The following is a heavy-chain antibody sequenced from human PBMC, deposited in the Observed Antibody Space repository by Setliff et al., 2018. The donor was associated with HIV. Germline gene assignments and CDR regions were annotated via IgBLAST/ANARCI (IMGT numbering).Heavy chain of an antibody. CDR2: ISSSSSYI. V-gene: IGHV3-21*01. Sequence: PGGSLRLSCAASGFTFGDYSMNWVRQAPGKGLEWVSSISSSSSYIYYADSVKGRFTISRDNAKNSLYLQMNSLRAEDTAVYYCARHQRAKGAFDIWGQGTMVTVSS. CDR3: ARHQRAKGAFDI. J-gene: IGHJ3*02. CDR1: GFTFGDYS.